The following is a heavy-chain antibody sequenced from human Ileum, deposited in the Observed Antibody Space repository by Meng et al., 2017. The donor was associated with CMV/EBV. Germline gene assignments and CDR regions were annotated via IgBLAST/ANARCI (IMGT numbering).Heavy chain of an antibody. D-gene: IGHD1-26*01. CDR3: ARGVGEFLGWEMGY. J-gene: IGHJ4*02. Sequence: EVSRVESGGGLVQPGGSLKLSCTSSGFTFSSHWMHWVRQTSGKGLVLVSRMDGDGSDTTYADSVKGRFTISRDNAKNTLYLQMNSLRVEDTAIYYCARGVGEFLGWEMGYWGQGTLVTVSS. V-gene: IGHV3-74*01. CDR2: MDGDGSDT. CDR1: GFTFSSHW.